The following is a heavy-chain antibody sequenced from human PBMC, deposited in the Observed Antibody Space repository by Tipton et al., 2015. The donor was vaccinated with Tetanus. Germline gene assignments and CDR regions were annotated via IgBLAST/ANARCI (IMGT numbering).Heavy chain of an antibody. CDR2: ISSSGSTI. Sequence: SLRLSCAASGFTFSDYYMSWIRQAPGKGLEWVSYISSSGSTIYYADSVKGRFTISRDNAKNSLYLQMNSLRAEDTAGYYCARDEPLAGRGWFDPWGQGTLVTVSS. D-gene: IGHD1-1*01. CDR3: ARDEPLAGRGWFDP. J-gene: IGHJ5*02. V-gene: IGHV3-11*01. CDR1: GFTFSDYY.